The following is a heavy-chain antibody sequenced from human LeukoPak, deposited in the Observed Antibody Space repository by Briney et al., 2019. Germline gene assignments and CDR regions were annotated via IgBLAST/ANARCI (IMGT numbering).Heavy chain of an antibody. D-gene: IGHD3-9*01. V-gene: IGHV3-30-3*01. CDR3: AKAGLRYFDWLLSGHDY. CDR1: RFTFSNYA. Sequence: GGSLRLSCAASRFTFSNYAMHWVRQAPGKGLEWVAVISYDGNNEYYADSVKGRFTISRDNSKNTLYLQMNSLRPEDTAVYYCAKAGLRYFDWLLSGHDYWGQGTLVTVSS. J-gene: IGHJ4*02. CDR2: ISYDGNNE.